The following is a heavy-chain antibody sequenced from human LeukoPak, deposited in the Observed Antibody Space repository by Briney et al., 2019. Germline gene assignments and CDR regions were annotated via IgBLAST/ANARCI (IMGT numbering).Heavy chain of an antibody. Sequence: AGSLRLSCAASAFIFSSFEVNWVRHAPGKGLEWVSSSTSSDNINYADAVKGRFTSSRDNAKNSVYLQMNSLRAEDTAVYYCARDRGSAAAGTWYYAMDVWGQGTTVTVSS. V-gene: IGHV3-48*03. CDR3: ARDRGSAAAGTWYYAMDV. CDR2: STSSDNI. J-gene: IGHJ6*02. D-gene: IGHD6-13*01. CDR1: AFIFSSFE.